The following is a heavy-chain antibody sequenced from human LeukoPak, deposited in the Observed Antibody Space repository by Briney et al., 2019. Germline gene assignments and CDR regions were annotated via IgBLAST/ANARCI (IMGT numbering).Heavy chain of an antibody. CDR3: ARGAADRNNYYYYIDV. J-gene: IGHJ6*03. V-gene: IGHV4-34*01. Sequence: SETLSLTRAVYGGSFNTYYWNWIRQSPGKGLEWIGEINHTGTTNYNPSLKSRFTISVDTSKNQFSLKLTSVTAADTAVYYCARGAADRNNYYYYIDVWGKGTTVTVSS. D-gene: IGHD1/OR15-1a*01. CDR1: GGSFNTYY. CDR2: INHTGTT.